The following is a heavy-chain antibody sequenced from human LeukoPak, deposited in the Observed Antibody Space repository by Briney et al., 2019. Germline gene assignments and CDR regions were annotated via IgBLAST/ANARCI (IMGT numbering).Heavy chain of an antibody. J-gene: IGHJ4*02. V-gene: IGHV4-59*01. CDR3: ASIVTAGYFDY. Sequence: SETLSLTCTVSGGSISAYSRSWIRQPPGKGLQWIGNIYYSGGTKYNPSLMSRVTISVDRTKNQFPLMLNSVTAADTAVYYCASIVTAGYFDYWGQGTLVTVSS. CDR2: IYYSGGT. CDR1: GGSISAYS. D-gene: IGHD6-25*01.